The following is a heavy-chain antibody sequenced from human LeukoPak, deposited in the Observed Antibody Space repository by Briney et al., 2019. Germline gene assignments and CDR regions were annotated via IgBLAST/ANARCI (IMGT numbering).Heavy chain of an antibody. J-gene: IGHJ6*01. CDR3: AMGMSRRLIACYISTDMEI. CDR1: EFTFSTYA. CDR2: MLGSGSDT. Sequence: GRSLRLSCAASEFTFSTYAMDWVRQAPGKGLEWVAAMLGSGSDTYYADSVKGRFTISRDNSKNTLYLQMNSLRTEDTAVYYCAMGMSRRLIACYISTDMEIWGEG. D-gene: IGHD2-15*01. V-gene: IGHV3-23*01.